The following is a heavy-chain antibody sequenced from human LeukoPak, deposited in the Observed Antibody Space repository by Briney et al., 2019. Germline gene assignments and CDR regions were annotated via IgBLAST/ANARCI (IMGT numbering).Heavy chain of an antibody. J-gene: IGHJ4*02. V-gene: IGHV1-2*02. CDR2: INPNSGGT. D-gene: IGHD3-9*01. CDR1: GYTFAGYY. CDR3: ARGDYDILTGNY. Sequence: ASVKVSCKASGYTFAGYYMHWVRQAPGQGLEWMGWINPNSGGTNYAQKFQGRVTMTRDTSITTAYMELSRLRSDDTAVYYCARGDYDILTGNYWGQGTLVTVSS.